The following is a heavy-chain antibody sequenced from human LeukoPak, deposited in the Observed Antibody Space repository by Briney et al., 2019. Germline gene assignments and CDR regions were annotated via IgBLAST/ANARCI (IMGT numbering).Heavy chain of an antibody. J-gene: IGHJ4*02. V-gene: IGHV4-39*01. CDR1: NGSISSSSYY. D-gene: IGHD5-24*01. CDR2: VYYSGST. Sequence: QPSETLSLTCTVSNGSISSSSYYWGWIRQPPGRGPEWIGSVYYSGSTYYNPSLKSRVTMSVDTSKNQFFLKLSAVIAADTAVYYCAGDNFYYFDHWGQGILVTVSS. CDR3: AGDNFYYFDH.